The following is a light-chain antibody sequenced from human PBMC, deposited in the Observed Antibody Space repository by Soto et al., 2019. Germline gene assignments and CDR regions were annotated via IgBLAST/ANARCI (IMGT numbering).Light chain of an antibody. Sequence: DIQMTQSPSSLSASVGDRVTITCRASQGVSAYLLWYQQRQGTAPKLLIYASSNLLSGVPSRFSGSGSWTNFTFTISSLPPEDFATDYCQQSYNTPHTFGQGTKLETK. J-gene: IGKJ2*01. CDR3: QQSYNTPHT. V-gene: IGKV1-39*01. CDR2: ASS. CDR1: QGVSAY.